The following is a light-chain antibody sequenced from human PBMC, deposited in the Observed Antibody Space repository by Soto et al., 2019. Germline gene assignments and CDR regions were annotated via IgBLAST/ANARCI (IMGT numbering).Light chain of an antibody. J-gene: IGKJ4*01. CDR2: DAS. CDR3: QQFDNLPLT. CDR1: QDISNY. Sequence: DIQMTQSPSSLSASVGDRVTITCQASQDISNYLNWYQQKPGKAPKILIYDASVLEARVPSRFSGGGSGTHFTLTISRLQAEDVATYYCQQFDNLPLTFGGGTKVEIK. V-gene: IGKV1-33*01.